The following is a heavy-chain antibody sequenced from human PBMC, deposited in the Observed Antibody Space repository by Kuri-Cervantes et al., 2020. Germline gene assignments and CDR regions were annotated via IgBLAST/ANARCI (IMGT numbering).Heavy chain of an antibody. V-gene: IGHV3-21*06. CDR3: ARDVTSFGVVTRYFDF. D-gene: IGHD3-3*01. CDR2: ISSSSTFI. Sequence: GGSLRLSCAASGFTFLKYSMNWVRQAPGKGLEWVSSISSSSTFIYYADSVKGRFTIYRDNDNNSLFLQMNSLRADDTAVYYCARDVTSFGVVTRYFDFWGQGTLVTVSS. J-gene: IGHJ4*02. CDR1: GFTFLKYS.